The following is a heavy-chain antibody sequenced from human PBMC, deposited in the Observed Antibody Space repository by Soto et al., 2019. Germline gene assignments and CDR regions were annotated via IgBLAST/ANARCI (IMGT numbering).Heavy chain of an antibody. D-gene: IGHD4-17*01. CDR3: ASSGYWLIVTTVPYYFDY. CDR1: GGSFSGYY. Sequence: QVHLQQWGAGLLKPSETLSLTCAVYGGSFSGYYWSWIRQPPGKGLEWIGEINHSGSTNYNPSLKSRVTISADKSQNQFTLKLSSVTAADTAVYYCASSGYWLIVTTVPYYFDYWGQGTLVTVSS. V-gene: IGHV4-34*01. J-gene: IGHJ4*02. CDR2: INHSGST.